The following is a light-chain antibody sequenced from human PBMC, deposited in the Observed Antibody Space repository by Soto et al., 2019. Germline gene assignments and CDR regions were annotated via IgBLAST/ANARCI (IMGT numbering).Light chain of an antibody. CDR2: DAS. CDR3: QQYDNITQRFT. J-gene: IGKJ3*01. CDR1: QDISNY. Sequence: DIQMTQSPSSLSASVGDRVTITCQASQDISNYLNWYQQKPGKAPKLLIYDASNLETGVPSRFSGSGSGTDFTFTISSRQPEDIETSYCQQYDNITQRFTFGPGTKVDIK. V-gene: IGKV1-33*01.